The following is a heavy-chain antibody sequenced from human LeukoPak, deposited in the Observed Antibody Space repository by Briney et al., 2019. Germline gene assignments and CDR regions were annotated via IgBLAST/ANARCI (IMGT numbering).Heavy chain of an antibody. CDR2: NYSGGST. V-gene: IGHV3-53*01. Sequence: PGGSLRLSCAASGFTVSSNYMSWVRQAPGKGLEWVSVNYSGGSTYYADSVKGRFTISRDNSKNTLYLQMNSLRAEDTAVYYCARDLGASYGDSGFDYWGQGTLVTVSS. D-gene: IGHD4-17*01. CDR1: GFTVSSNY. CDR3: ARDLGASYGDSGFDY. J-gene: IGHJ4*02.